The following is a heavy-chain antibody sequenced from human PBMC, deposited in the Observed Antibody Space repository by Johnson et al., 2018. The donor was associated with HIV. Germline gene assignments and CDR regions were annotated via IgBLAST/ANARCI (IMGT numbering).Heavy chain of an antibody. CDR2: IRYDGSNK. CDR1: GFSFSTYG. CDR3: AKETRDSRSAFDG. J-gene: IGHJ3*01. Sequence: QVQLVESGGGVVQPGGSLRLSCAASGFSFSTYGMHWVRQAPGKGLKWVSFIRYDGSNKYSADFVKGRFTISRDTSKKSVFLQMNNLRPEDTAVYYCAKETRDSRSAFDGWGQGTLVTVSS. D-gene: IGHD4-11*01. V-gene: IGHV3-30*02.